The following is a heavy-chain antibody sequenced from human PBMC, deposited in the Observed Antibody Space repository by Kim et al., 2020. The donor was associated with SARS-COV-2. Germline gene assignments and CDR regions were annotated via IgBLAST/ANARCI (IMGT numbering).Heavy chain of an antibody. D-gene: IGHD6-13*01. V-gene: IGHV1-2*06. Sequence: ASVKVSCNASGYTFTGYYMHWVRQAPGQGLEWMVRINPNSGGTNYAQKFQGRVTMTRDTSISTAYMELSRLRSDDTAVYYCARYHSSSWDDEYFQDWGQGTLVTGSS. J-gene: IGHJ1*01. CDR3: ARYHSSSWDDEYFQD. CDR1: GYTFTGYY. CDR2: INPNSGGT.